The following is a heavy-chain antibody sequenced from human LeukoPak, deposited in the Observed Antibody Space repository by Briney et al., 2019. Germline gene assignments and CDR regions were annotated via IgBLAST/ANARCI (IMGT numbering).Heavy chain of an antibody. CDR2: ITGNGAST. J-gene: IGHJ4*02. CDR3: ANRGRYYFDY. V-gene: IGHV3-23*01. CDR1: GFTFSNYA. Sequence: GXXRLSCAASGFTFSNYAMSWVRQAPGKGLEGVSTITGNGASTFYADSVKGRFTISRDNSKNTLYLQMNSLRAEDTAVYYCANRGRYYFDYWGQGALVTVSS. D-gene: IGHD3-9*01.